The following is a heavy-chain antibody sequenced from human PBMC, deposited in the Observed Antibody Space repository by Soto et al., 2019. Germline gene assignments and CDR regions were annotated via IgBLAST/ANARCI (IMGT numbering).Heavy chain of an antibody. D-gene: IGHD3-22*01. CDR3: AKDLGPYDSSGYSPGSDYYGMDV. J-gene: IGHJ6*02. Sequence: PGGSLRLSCAASGFTFDDYAMHWVRQAPGKGLEWVSGISWNSGSIGYADSVKGRFTISRDNAKNSLYLQMNSLRAEDTALYYCAKDLGPYDSSGYSPGSDYYGMDVWGQGTTVTVSS. V-gene: IGHV3-9*01. CDR1: GFTFDDYA. CDR2: ISWNSGSI.